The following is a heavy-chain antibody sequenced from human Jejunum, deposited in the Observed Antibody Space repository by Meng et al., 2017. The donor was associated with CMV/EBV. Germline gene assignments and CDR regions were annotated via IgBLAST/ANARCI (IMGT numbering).Heavy chain of an antibody. CDR1: CGSISRSSYY. D-gene: IGHD7-27*01. J-gene: IGHJ2*01. CDR2: IYYSGGT. CDR3: ASPLGRLGIVDY. V-gene: IGHV4-39*01. Sequence: QEVQERAPALGKPSGTLAFTCTVSCGSISRSSYYWGVLRAPPGRGLERSGSIYYSGGTYYNPSLKSRVNITVDTSKNQFSLKLSSVTAADTAVYYCASPLGRLGIVDYWGRGTLVTVSS.